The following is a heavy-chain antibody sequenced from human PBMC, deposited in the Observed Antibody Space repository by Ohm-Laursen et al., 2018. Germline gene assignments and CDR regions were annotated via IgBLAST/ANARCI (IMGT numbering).Heavy chain of an antibody. D-gene: IGHD3-22*01. Sequence: SSVKVSCKASGGTFSTFAFSWVRQAPGQGLEWMGGIIPISGTTNYAQKFQGRVTITAVESTSTAYMELSSLRSEDTAVYYCARLDYYDSSEAPIYWGQGTLVTVSS. CDR2: IIPISGTT. CDR3: ARLDYYDSSEAPIY. V-gene: IGHV1-69*01. J-gene: IGHJ4*02. CDR1: GGTFSTFA.